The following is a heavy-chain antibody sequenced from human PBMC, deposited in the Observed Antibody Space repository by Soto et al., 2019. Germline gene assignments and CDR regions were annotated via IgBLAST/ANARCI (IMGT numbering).Heavy chain of an antibody. CDR2: IIPIFGTA. Sequence: QVQLVQSGAEVKKPGSSVKVSCKASGGTFSSYAISWVRQAPGQGLKWMGGIIPIFGTANYAQKFQGRVTITADESTTTAYMELSSLRSEDTAVYYCARDLKRYYDSSGYGYYYYGMDVWGQGTTVTVSS. CDR3: ARDLKRYYDSSGYGYYYYGMDV. D-gene: IGHD3-22*01. J-gene: IGHJ6*02. V-gene: IGHV1-69*01. CDR1: GGTFSSYA.